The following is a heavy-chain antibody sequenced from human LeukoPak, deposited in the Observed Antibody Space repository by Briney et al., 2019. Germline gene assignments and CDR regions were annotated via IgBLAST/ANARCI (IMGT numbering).Heavy chain of an antibody. J-gene: IGHJ4*02. CDR1: GFTFSSYS. CDR3: ARVEYCSSTSCPWDY. V-gene: IGHV3-21*01. Sequence: GGSLRLSCAASGFTFSSYSMNWVRQAPGKGLEWVSSISSSSSYIYYADSVKGRFTISRDNAKNSLYLQMSSLRAEDTAVYYCARVEYCSSTSCPWDYWGQGTLVTVSS. D-gene: IGHD2-2*01. CDR2: ISSSSSYI.